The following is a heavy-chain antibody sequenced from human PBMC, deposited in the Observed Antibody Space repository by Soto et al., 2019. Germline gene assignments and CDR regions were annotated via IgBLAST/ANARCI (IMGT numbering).Heavy chain of an antibody. CDR1: GFTFTSSA. CDR2: IVVGSGNT. Sequence: ASVKVSCKASGFTFTSSAMQWVRQARGQRLEWIGWIVVGSGNTNYAQKFQERVTITRDMSTSTAYMELSSLRSEDTAVYYCAAGQWFGELSYGMDVWGQGTTVTVSS. D-gene: IGHD3-10*01. V-gene: IGHV1-58*02. J-gene: IGHJ6*02. CDR3: AAGQWFGELSYGMDV.